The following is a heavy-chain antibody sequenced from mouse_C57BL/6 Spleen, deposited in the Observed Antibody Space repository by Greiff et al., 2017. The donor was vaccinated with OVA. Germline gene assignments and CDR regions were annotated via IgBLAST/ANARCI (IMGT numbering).Heavy chain of an antibody. CDR1: GYTFTSYW. CDR2: IDPSDSET. V-gene: IGHV1-52*01. J-gene: IGHJ4*01. CDR3: ARDSHYAMDY. Sequence: QVQLQQPGAELVGPGSSVKLSCKASGYTFTSYWMHWVKQRPIQGLEWIGNIDPSDSETHYNQKFKDKATLTVDKSSSTAYMQLSSLTSEDSAVYYCARDSHYAMDYWGQGTSVTVSS.